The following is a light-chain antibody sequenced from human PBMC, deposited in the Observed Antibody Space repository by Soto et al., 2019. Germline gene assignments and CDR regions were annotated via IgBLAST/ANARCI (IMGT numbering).Light chain of an antibody. Sequence: EIVLTQSPGTLSLSPGERATLSCRASQSVTSNYLAWYRQKPGQAPRLLIYAASNRAPGIPDRFSGSGSGTDFTLTISRLEPDDLAVYYCQQYGSSPLTLGGGTKIEIK. CDR1: QSVTSNY. V-gene: IGKV3-20*01. CDR2: AAS. CDR3: QQYGSSPLT. J-gene: IGKJ4*01.